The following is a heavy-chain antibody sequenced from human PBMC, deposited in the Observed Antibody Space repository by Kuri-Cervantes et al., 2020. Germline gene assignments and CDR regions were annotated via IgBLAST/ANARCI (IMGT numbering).Heavy chain of an antibody. Sequence: ASVKVSCKASGYTFTGYYMHWVRRAPGQGLEWMGWINPNSGGTNYAQKFQGRVTMTTDTSTSTAYMELTSLTSDDTAVYYCAKVAQAYFDYWGQGTLVTVSS. CDR3: AKVAQAYFDY. V-gene: IGHV1-2*02. CDR1: GYTFTGYY. J-gene: IGHJ4*02. CDR2: INPNSGGT.